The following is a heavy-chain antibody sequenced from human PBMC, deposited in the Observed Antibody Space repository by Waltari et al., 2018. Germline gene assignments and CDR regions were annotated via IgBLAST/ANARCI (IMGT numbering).Heavy chain of an antibody. CDR3: ARDRGDYVYWYFDL. J-gene: IGHJ2*01. V-gene: IGHV4-4*07. CDR2: TYTSGST. CDR1: GGSISSYY. D-gene: IGHD4-17*01. Sequence: QVQLQESGPGLVKPSETLSLTCTVSGGSISSYYWSWIRRPAGKGLEWIGRTYTSGSTNYNPSLKSRVTMSVDTSKNQFSLKLSSVTAADTAVYYCARDRGDYVYWYFDLWGRGTLVTVSS.